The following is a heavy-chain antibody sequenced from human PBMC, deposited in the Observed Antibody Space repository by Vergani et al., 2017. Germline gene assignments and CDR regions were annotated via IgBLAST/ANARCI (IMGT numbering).Heavy chain of an antibody. Sequence: QVQLQQWGAGLLKPSETLSLTCAVYGGSFTSYHWTWIRQSPGEGLEWVGDIDHTGRPDYNPSLKSRLTMSVDKSRNQFSLRLNSVTATDTAIYFCARVNTETNGHLYYYYYMDVWGQGTAVTVS. CDR1: GGSFTSYH. D-gene: IGHD4-11*01. J-gene: IGHJ6*03. CDR2: IDHTGRP. CDR3: ARVNTETNGHLYYYYYMDV. V-gene: IGHV4-34*01.